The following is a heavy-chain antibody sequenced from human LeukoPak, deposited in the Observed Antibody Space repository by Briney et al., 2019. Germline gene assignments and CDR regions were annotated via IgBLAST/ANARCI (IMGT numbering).Heavy chain of an antibody. CDR3: ARRGTTRIF. V-gene: IGHV4-39*01. Sequence: SETLSLTCTVSGGSISSSSYYWGWIRQPPGKGLEWIGSIYYSGSTYYNPSLKSRVTISVDTSKNQFSLKLSSVTAADTAVYYCARRGTTRIFWGQGTLVTVSS. CDR1: GGSISSSSYY. CDR2: IYYSGST. D-gene: IGHD1-1*01. J-gene: IGHJ4*02.